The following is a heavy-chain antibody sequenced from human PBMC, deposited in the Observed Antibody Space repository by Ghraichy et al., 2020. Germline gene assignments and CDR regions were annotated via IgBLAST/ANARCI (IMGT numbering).Heavy chain of an antibody. V-gene: IGHV1-2*02. D-gene: IGHD3-22*01. CDR2: INPNSGGT. CDR3: ARDRSYYDSSGYQYYFDY. CDR1: GYTFTGYY. J-gene: IGHJ4*02. Sequence: ASVKVSCKASGYTFTGYYMHWVRQAPGQGLEWMGWINPNSGGTNYAQKFQGRVTMTRDTSISTAYMELSRLRSDDTAVYYCARDRSYYDSSGYQYYFDYWGQGTLVTVSS.